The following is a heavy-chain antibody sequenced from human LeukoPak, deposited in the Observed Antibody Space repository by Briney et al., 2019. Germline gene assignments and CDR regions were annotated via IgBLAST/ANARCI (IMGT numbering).Heavy chain of an antibody. CDR1: GFTFSSYW. Sequence: GGSLRLSCAASGFTFSSYWMHWVRQAPGKGLVWVSRINSDGSSTSYADSVKGRFTISRDNAKNTLYLQMNSLRAEDTAVYYCARANCGGDCYFAPRFDYWGPGTLVTVSS. D-gene: IGHD2-21*02. CDR3: ARANCGGDCYFAPRFDY. J-gene: IGHJ4*02. V-gene: IGHV3-74*01. CDR2: INSDGSST.